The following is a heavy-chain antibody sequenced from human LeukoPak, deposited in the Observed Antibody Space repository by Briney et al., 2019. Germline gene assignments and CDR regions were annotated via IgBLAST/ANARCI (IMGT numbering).Heavy chain of an antibody. Sequence: AAVKVSCKASGYTFTSYYMHWVRQAPGQGLEWMGIINPSGGSTSYAQKFQGRVTMTRDTSTSTVYMELSSLRSEDTAVYYCARATMFGEFRFDPWGQGTLVTVSP. CDR1: GYTFTSYY. J-gene: IGHJ5*02. D-gene: IGHD3-10*02. V-gene: IGHV1-46*01. CDR2: INPSGGST. CDR3: ARATMFGEFRFDP.